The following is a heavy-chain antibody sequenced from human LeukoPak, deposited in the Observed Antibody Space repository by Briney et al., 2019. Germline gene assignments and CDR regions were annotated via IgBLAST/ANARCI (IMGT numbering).Heavy chain of an antibody. V-gene: IGHV3-7*01. CDR2: IKQDGSEK. Sequence: AGGSLRLSCAASGFTFSSYWMSWVRQAPGKGLEWVANIKQDGSEKYYVDSVKGRFTISRDNAKNSLYLQMNSLRAEDTAVYYCASSGYCSSTSCYPYYSYYMGVWGKGTMVTVSS. CDR1: GFTFSSYW. CDR3: ASSGYCSSTSCYPYYSYYMGV. D-gene: IGHD2-2*01. J-gene: IGHJ6*03.